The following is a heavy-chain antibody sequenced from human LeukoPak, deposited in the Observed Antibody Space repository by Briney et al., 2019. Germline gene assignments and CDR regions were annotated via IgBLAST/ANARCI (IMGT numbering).Heavy chain of an antibody. Sequence: GASVKVSCKASGYTFTGYYMHWVRQAAGQGLEWMGWINPNSGGTNYAQKFQGRVTMTRDTSISTAYMELSRLRSDDTAVYYCARDQGDSGYQLLYLLDYWGQGTLVTVSS. CDR2: INPNSGGT. J-gene: IGHJ4*02. CDR1: GYTFTGYY. CDR3: ARDQGDSGYQLLYLLDY. V-gene: IGHV1-2*02. D-gene: IGHD2-2*02.